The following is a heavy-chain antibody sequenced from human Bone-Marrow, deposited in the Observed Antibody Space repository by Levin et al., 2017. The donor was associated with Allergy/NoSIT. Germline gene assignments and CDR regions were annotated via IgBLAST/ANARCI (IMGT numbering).Heavy chain of an antibody. D-gene: IGHD3-22*01. CDR2: ISSTSSTI. J-gene: IGHJ4*02. Sequence: PGGSLRLSCAASGFTFSNYGMNWVRQAPGKGLEWISFISSTSSTIYYADSVKGRFTISRDNAKNSLYLQMNSLRDEDTAIFYCARAHSGYYTGAEHHFDYWGQGTRVTVSS. CDR3: ARAHSGYYTGAEHHFDY. V-gene: IGHV3-48*02. CDR1: GFTFSNYG.